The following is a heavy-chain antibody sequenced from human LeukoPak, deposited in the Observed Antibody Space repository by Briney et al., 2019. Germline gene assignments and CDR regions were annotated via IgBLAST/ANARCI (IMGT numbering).Heavy chain of an antibody. CDR2: ISSSSSYI. V-gene: IGHV3-21*01. Sequence: PGGSLRLSCAASGFTLSSYTMNWVRQAPGKGLEWVSSISSSSSYIFYADSVKGRFTISRDNAKNSLYLQMNSLRAEDTAVYYCARDYYKNFDYWGQGTLVTVSS. CDR1: GFTLSSYT. D-gene: IGHD3-22*01. J-gene: IGHJ4*02. CDR3: ARDYYKNFDY.